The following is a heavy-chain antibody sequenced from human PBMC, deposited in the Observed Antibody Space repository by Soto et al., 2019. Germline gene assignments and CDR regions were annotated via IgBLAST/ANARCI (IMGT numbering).Heavy chain of an antibody. V-gene: IGHV1-69*13. J-gene: IGHJ4*02. CDR2: IIPIFGTA. D-gene: IGHD3-22*01. Sequence: SVKVSCKASGGTFSSYAISWVRQAPGQGLEWMGGIIPIFGTANYAQKFQGRVTITADESTSTAYMELSSLRSEDTAVYYCARPQDDYYDSSGYYYWGQGTLVTVSS. CDR3: ARPQDDYYDSSGYYY. CDR1: GGTFSSYA.